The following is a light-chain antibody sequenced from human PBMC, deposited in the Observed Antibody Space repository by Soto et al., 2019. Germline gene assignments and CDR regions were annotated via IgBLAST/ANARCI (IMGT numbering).Light chain of an antibody. CDR2: SNN. CDR3: AAWDDSLSNYV. J-gene: IGLJ1*01. Sequence: QAVLTQPPSASGTPGQRVTISCSGSSSNIGSNTVNWYQQLPGTAPKVLIYSNNERPSGVPDRFSGSKSGTSASLAISGLQSEDEADYYCAAWDDSLSNYVFGTGIKLTVL. V-gene: IGLV1-44*01. CDR1: SSNIGSNT.